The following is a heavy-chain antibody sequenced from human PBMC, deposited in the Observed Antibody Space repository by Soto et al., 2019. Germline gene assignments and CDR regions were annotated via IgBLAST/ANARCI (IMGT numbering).Heavy chain of an antibody. J-gene: IGHJ5*02. CDR2: IYYSGST. D-gene: IGHD3-3*01. Sequence: PSETLSLTCTVSGGSISSSSYYWGWIRQPPGKGLEWIGSIYYSGSTYYNPSLKSRVTISVDTSKNHFSLKLSSVTAADTAVYYFARGGNYDFWSGYVNGFDPWGQGTLVTVSS. CDR3: ARGGNYDFWSGYVNGFDP. CDR1: GGSISSSSYY. V-gene: IGHV4-39*02.